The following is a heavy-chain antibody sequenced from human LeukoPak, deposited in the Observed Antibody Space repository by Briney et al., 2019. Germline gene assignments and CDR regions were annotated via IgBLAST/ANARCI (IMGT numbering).Heavy chain of an antibody. J-gene: IGHJ6*02. D-gene: IGHD2-15*01. CDR1: GFXFSSNA. CDR2: ISDSGGST. Sequence: PGGSLRLSCSASGFXFSSNAIHWVRQAPGKGLEYVSAISDSGGSTYYADSVKGRFAISRDNSKNTLYLQMSSLRAEDTAVYFCVRGYSFGPYGMDVWGQGTTVTVSS. V-gene: IGHV3-64D*09. CDR3: VRGYSFGPYGMDV.